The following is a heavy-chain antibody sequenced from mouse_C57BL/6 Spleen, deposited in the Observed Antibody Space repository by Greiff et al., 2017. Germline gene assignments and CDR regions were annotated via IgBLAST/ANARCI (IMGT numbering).Heavy chain of an antibody. V-gene: IGHV5-2*01. J-gene: IGHJ1*03. Sequence: DVMLVESGGGLVQPGESLKLSCESNEYEFPSYDMPWVRQTPEKRLELDAAINSDGGSTYYPEPMERRFIISRDNNKKTQYQQMSRLRSEDTALYYCARQYYSGHFDFWGTGTTVTVSS. CDR1: EYEFPSYD. CDR3: ARQYYSGHFDF. CDR2: INSDGGST. D-gene: IGHD1-1*01.